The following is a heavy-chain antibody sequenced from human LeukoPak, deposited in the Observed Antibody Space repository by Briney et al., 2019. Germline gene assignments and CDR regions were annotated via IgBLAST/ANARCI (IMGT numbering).Heavy chain of an antibody. CDR3: AKRDDYTMYGLDY. D-gene: IGHD3-10*02. Sequence: GGSRRLSCAASGFTFSSYSMNWVRQAPGKGLEWVSYISSSSSTIYYADSVKGRFTISRDNAKNSLYLQMNSLRAEDTAVYYCAKRDDYTMYGLDYWGQGALVTVSS. J-gene: IGHJ4*02. CDR2: ISSSSSTI. V-gene: IGHV3-48*04. CDR1: GFTFSSYS.